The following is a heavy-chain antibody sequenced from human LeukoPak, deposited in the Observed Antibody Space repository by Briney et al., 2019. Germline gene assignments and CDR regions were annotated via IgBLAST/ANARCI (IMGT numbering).Heavy chain of an antibody. V-gene: IGHV1-2*02. CDR1: GYTFTGYY. Sequence: ASVKASCKASGYTFTGYYVHWVRQAPGQGLEWMGWINPNTGDTNYAQKFQGRVTMTRDTSINTAYMDLSGLRSDDTAVYYCSRYYRYFDYWGQGAMITVSS. CDR2: INPNTGDT. J-gene: IGHJ4*02. CDR3: SRYYRYFDY. D-gene: IGHD3-10*01.